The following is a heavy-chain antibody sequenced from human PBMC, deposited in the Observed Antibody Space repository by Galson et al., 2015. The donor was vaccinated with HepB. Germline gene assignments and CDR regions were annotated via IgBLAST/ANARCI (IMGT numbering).Heavy chain of an antibody. CDR2: ISYDGGNK. Sequence: SLRLSCAASGFTFSSYAMHWVRQAPGEGLEWVAVISYDGGNKYYADSVKGRFTISRDNSKNTLYLQVNSLRAEDTAVYFCARCLGDYLGWFDPWGQGTLVTVSS. D-gene: IGHD3-16*01. J-gene: IGHJ5*02. CDR3: ARCLGDYLGWFDP. V-gene: IGHV3-30-3*01. CDR1: GFTFSSYA.